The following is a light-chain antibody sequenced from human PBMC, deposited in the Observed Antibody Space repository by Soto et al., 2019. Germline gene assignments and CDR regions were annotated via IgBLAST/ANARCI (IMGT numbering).Light chain of an antibody. CDR1: QSISSSY. J-gene: IGKJ1*01. V-gene: IGKV3-20*01. CDR3: QQYGSPSWT. CDR2: GAS. Sequence: EIVLTKSPGTLSLTPGERATLSCRASQSISSSYLAWHQQKPGQAPRLLIYGASSRATGIPDRFSGSGSGADFTLTISRLEPEDFAVYYCQQYGSPSWTFGQGTKVDIK.